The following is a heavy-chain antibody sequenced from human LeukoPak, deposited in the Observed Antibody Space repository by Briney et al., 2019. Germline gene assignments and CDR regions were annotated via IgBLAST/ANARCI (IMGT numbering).Heavy chain of an antibody. CDR1: CGSFSGYY. D-gene: IGHD6-6*01. Sequence: SETLSLTCAVYCGSFSGYYWSWIRQPPGKGLEWIGEINHSGSTNYNPSLKSRVTISVDTSKNQFSLKLSSVTAADTAVYYCASRSIAARRYYYYMDVWGKGTTVTVSS. CDR2: INHSGST. CDR3: ASRSIAARRYYYYMDV. V-gene: IGHV4-34*01. J-gene: IGHJ6*03.